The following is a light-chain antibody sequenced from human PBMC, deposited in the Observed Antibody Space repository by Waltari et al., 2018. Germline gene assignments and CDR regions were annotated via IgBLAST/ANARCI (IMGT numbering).Light chain of an antibody. CDR3: SSYTRSTTWV. CDR2: DVT. V-gene: IGLV2-14*03. CDR1: SSDVGAYNF. Sequence: QSALTQPASVSGSPGQSITISCTGTSSDVGAYNFVSWYQQHPGKAPKLMIYDVTKWPSGVSNRFSGAKSGNTASLTISGLQAEDEADYYCSSYTRSTTWVFGGGTKVTVL. J-gene: IGLJ3*02.